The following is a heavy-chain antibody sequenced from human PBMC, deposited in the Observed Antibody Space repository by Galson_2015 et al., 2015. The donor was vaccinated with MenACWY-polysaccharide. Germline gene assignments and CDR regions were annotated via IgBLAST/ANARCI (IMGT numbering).Heavy chain of an antibody. Sequence: SLRLSCAASGFTFSSYAMHWVRQAPGKGLEWVAVISYDGSNKYYADSVKGRFTISRDNSKNTLYLQMNSLRAEDTAVYYCARDREVTTVGAFDIWGQGTMVTVSS. CDR1: GFTFSSYA. J-gene: IGHJ3*02. V-gene: IGHV3-30-3*01. CDR2: ISYDGSNK. D-gene: IGHD4-23*01. CDR3: ARDREVTTVGAFDI.